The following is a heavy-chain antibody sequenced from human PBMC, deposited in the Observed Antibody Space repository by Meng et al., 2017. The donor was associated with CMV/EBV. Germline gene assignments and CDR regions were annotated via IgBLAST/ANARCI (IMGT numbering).Heavy chain of an antibody. CDR3: ARASFWGCDY. J-gene: IGHJ4*02. CDR2: ISSSGSTI. CDR1: GFTFSDYY. V-gene: IGHV3-11*04. Sequence: GESLKISCAASGFTFSDYYMSWIRQAPGKGLEWVSYISSSGSTIYYADSVKGRFTISRDNAKNSLYLQMNSLRAEDTAVYYCARASFWGCDYWGQGTLVTVSS. D-gene: IGHD7-27*01.